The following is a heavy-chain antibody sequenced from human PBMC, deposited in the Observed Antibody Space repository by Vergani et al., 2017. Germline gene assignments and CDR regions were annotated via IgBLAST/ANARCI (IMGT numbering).Heavy chain of an antibody. CDR3: ATTRVPAAARLYYYYGMDV. Sequence: EVQLVESGGGLVQPGGSLRLSCAASGFTFSSYAMNWVRKAPGKGLEWVSYSSSSVSTIYYADSVKGRFTISRDNAKNSLYLQMNSLRAEDTAVYYCATTRVPAAARLYYYYGMDVWGQGTTVTVSS. CDR2: SSSSVSTI. D-gene: IGHD2-2*01. J-gene: IGHJ6*02. V-gene: IGHV3-48*03. CDR1: GFTFSSYA.